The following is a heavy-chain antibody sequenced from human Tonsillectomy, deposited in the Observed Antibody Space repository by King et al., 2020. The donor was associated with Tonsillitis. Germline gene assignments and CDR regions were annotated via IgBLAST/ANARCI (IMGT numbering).Heavy chain of an antibody. CDR3: ARDVNPYDGSVHYDAFDM. V-gene: IGHV3-7*03. Sequence: VQLVESGGGLVQPGGSLRLSCAGSGFTFSNYWMTWVRQTPGKGLEWVANIRKDGSAKYYVDSVKGRFTISRDNAKEAVYRQMDSLRADDTAVYFCARDVNPYDGSVHYDAFDMWGQGTMVTVSS. CDR1: GFTFSNYW. CDR2: IRKDGSAK. J-gene: IGHJ3*02. D-gene: IGHD3-22*01.